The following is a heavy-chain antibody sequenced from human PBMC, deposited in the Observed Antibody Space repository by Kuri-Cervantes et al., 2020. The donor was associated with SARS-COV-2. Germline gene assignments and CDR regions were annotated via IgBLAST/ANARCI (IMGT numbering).Heavy chain of an antibody. CDR3: ARVTEQLVRGWLDY. CDR1: GGSISSGGYY. J-gene: IGHJ4*02. D-gene: IGHD6-6*01. V-gene: IGHV4-39*07. CDR2: INHSGST. Sequence: GSLRLSCTVSGGSISSGGYYWSWIRQPPGKGLEWIGEINHSGSTNYNPSLKSRVTISVDTSKNQFSLKLSSVTAADTAVYYCARVTEQLVRGWLDYWGQGTLVTVSS.